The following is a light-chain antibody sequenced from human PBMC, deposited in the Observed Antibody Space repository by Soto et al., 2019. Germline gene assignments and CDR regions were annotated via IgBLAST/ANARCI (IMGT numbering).Light chain of an antibody. J-gene: IGLJ1*01. CDR1: RSDVGAYNY. CDR2: EVT. Sequence: QSAVTHPASVSGSPVQSIAISCTGTRSDVGAYNYVSWYQQHPGKAPKLRTSEVTNRPSGISNRFSGSKSGKTASLTTSALQAEDEADYYCSSYPISSLGVFGTGATVSGL. V-gene: IGLV2-14*01. CDR3: SSYPISSLGV.